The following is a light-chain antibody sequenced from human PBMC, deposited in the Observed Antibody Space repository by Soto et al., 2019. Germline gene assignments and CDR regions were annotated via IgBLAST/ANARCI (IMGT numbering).Light chain of an antibody. J-gene: IGKJ1*01. V-gene: IGKV4-1*01. CDR1: QNTGNY. Sequence: DIVMTQSPDSLAVSLGERATINCKSSQNTGNYLAWYQHKAGQPPKLLIDWASTRASGVPDRFSGSGSGTDFTLTISSLQDEYVAVYYCQHYYTSWTFGQGTQVEIK. CDR2: WAS. CDR3: QHYYTSWT.